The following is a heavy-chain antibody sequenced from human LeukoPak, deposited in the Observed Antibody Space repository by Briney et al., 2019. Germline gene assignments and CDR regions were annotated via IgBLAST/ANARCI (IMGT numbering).Heavy chain of an antibody. CDR1: GYTFTSYG. Sequence: AAVMVTCKASGYTFTSYGMSGVGQAPGRGGEWMGWIIAYNGNTNYAQKLQGRVNMTTDTYTSTAYMELRSLRSDDTAVYYCARRNQIGDFHYWGQGTVVSVS. CDR2: IIAYNGNT. J-gene: IGHJ4*02. V-gene: IGHV1-18*01. CDR3: ARRNQIGDFHY.